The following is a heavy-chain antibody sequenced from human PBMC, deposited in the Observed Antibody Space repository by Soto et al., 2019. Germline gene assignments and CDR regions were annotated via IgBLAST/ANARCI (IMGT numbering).Heavy chain of an antibody. J-gene: IGHJ4*02. CDR3: ALLYYYDTSGYYFFDY. D-gene: IGHD3-22*01. CDR1: GYSYTTYW. CDR2: ISPGDSDT. Sequence: GSLKISCKGSGYSYTTYWIGWGRQMPGKGLEWMGIISPGDSDTRYSPSFQGQVTISADKSISTAYLQWSSLKASDTDMYFCALLYYYDTSGYYFFDYWGQGTLVTVSS. V-gene: IGHV5-51*01.